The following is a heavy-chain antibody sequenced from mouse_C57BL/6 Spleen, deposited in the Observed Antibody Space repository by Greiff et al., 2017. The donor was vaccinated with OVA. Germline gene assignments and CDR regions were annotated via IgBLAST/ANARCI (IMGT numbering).Heavy chain of an antibody. CDR2: IDPSDSYT. D-gene: IGHD1-1*01. V-gene: IGHV1-69*01. CDR1: GYTFTSYW. CDR3: VLLLRYQAWFAY. J-gene: IGHJ3*01. Sequence: QVQLKQPGAELVMPGASVKLSCKASGYTFTSYWMHWVKQRPGQGLEWIGEIDPSDSYTNYNQKFKGKSTLTVDKSSSTAYMQLSSLTSDDSAVYYCVLLLRYQAWFAYWGQGTLVTVSA.